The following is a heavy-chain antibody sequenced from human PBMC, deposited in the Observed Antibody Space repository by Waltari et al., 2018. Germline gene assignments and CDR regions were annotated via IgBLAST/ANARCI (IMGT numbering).Heavy chain of an antibody. CDR3: ARGTTTTPNWFDP. J-gene: IGHJ5*02. V-gene: IGHV3-7*03. CDR1: GFTFGSCW. Sequence: DVQLVESGGGLVQPGGSLRLSCAASGFTFGSCWMNWVRQTPGTGLEWVANIKEDGSVKYYLDSVKGRFTITRDNAKNSLYLQMDSLTADDTAIYYCARGTTTTPNWFDPWGQGTLVTVSS. CDR2: IKEDGSVK. D-gene: IGHD1-26*01.